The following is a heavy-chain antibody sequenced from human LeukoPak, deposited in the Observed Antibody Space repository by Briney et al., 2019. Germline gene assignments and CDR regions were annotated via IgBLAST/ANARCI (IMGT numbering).Heavy chain of an antibody. CDR3: ARDSGDGYKRNPIDY. V-gene: IGHV1-2*06. Sequence: ASVKVSCKASGYTFTSCYMQWVRQTSRQGLEWMGRINPNSGGTNYAQKFQGRVTMTRDTSISTAYMELSRLRSDDTAVYYCARDSGDGYKRNPIDYWGQGTLVTVSS. D-gene: IGHD5-24*01. CDR2: INPNSGGT. J-gene: IGHJ4*02. CDR1: GYTFTSCY.